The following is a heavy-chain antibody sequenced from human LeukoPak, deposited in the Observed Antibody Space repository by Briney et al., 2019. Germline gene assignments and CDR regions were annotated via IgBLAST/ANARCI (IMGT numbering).Heavy chain of an antibody. CDR2: IIPMLSIT. D-gene: IGHD3-22*01. Sequence: SLRVSCEASGGTFRSYAINWVRQAPGHGLEWMGGIIPMLSITNYAENLQGRVTIPAAKSKNTAYMHLSSLRSEDTTVYYCSTYNVEYYDTRDGMEVWGEGTAVTVSS. V-gene: IGHV1-69*10. CDR3: STYNVEYYDTRDGMEV. CDR1: GGTFRSYA. J-gene: IGHJ6*01.